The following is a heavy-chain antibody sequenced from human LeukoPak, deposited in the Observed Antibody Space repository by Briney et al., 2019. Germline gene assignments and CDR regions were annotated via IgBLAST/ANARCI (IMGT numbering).Heavy chain of an antibody. D-gene: IGHD3-10*01. J-gene: IGHJ4*02. CDR3: ARDYYGSGSYFYG. CDR2: INPNSGGT. CDR1: GYPFTRYY. Sequence: APVKVSWKGSGYPFTRYYMHWVRQAPGQGLGWVGWINPNSGGTNYAQKFQGRVTMTRDTSISTAYMELSRLRSDDTAVYYCARDYYGSGSYFYGWGQGTLVTVSS. V-gene: IGHV1-2*02.